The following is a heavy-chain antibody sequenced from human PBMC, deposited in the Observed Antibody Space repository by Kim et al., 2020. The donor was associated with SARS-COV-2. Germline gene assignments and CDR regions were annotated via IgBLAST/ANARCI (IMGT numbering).Heavy chain of an antibody. CDR2: IYYSGRI. Sequence: SETLSLTCIVPGGSISSYYWSWVRQPPGKGLEWIGYIYYSGRINYNPSLKSRVTMSVDTSKNQFSLNLTSVTAADTAVYYCARSYGDYLWDYWGQGALVTVSS. D-gene: IGHD4-17*01. J-gene: IGHJ4*02. CDR3: ARSYGDYLWDY. CDR1: GGSISSYY. V-gene: IGHV4-59*12.